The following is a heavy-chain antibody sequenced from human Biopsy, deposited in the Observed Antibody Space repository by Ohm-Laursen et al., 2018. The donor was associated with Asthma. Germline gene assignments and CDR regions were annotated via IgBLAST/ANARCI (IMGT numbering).Heavy chain of an antibody. D-gene: IGHD1-26*01. V-gene: IGHV4-61*08. J-gene: IGHJ4*02. CDR2: IHYSGSA. CDR3: ARGSSGGSYYTSLGY. Sequence: SETLSLTCTVSGDSFTYPGYYWSWVRQLPGRGLEWIGYIHYSGSAYYNPSLKSRVTISVDTSKNQFSLKLSSVTAADTAVYYCARGSSGGSYYTSLGYWGQGTLVTVSS. CDR1: GDSFTYPGYY.